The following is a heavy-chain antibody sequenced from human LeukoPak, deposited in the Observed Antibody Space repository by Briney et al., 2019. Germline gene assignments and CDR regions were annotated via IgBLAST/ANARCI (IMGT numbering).Heavy chain of an antibody. CDR3: ARADRLHGGPYLIGP. CDR1: GYSFTDYY. J-gene: IGHJ5*02. CDR2: INPYSGGT. V-gene: IGHV1-2*02. Sequence: GASVTVSCKPSGYSFTDYYMHWVRQAAAQGLEWMGWINPYSGGTSSAQKFQGRVTMTRDTSISTVYMQVSWLTSDDTAIYYCARADRLHGGPYLIGPWGQGTLVTVSS. D-gene: IGHD3-16*01.